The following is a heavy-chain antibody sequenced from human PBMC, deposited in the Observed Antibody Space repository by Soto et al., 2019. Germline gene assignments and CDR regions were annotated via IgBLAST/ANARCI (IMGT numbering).Heavy chain of an antibody. CDR1: GGTFSSYT. Sequence: QVQLVQSGAEVKKPGSSVKVSCTASGGTFSSYTISWVRQAPGQGLEWMGRIIPILGIAKYAQKFQGRVTTTADKSTSTAYMELSSLRAEDKAVYYWARDGCSSTSCYWVNWFDHWGQGTLVTVSS. CDR3: ARDGCSSTSCYWVNWFDH. V-gene: IGHV1-69*02. CDR2: IIPILGIA. D-gene: IGHD2-2*01. J-gene: IGHJ5*02.